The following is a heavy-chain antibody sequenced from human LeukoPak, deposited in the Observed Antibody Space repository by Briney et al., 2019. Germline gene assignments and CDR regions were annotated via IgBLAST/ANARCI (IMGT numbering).Heavy chain of an antibody. J-gene: IGHJ5*02. CDR1: GGSISSSTFY. CDR3: ARQAVAGWSGTLNWFDP. Sequence: SETLSLTCTVSGGSISSSTFYWGWIRQPPGKGLEWIGTIYYSGSTYYNPSLKSRVTISVDTSKNQLSLKLSSVTAADTAVYYCARQAVAGWSGTLNWFDPWGQGTLVTVSS. D-gene: IGHD6-13*01. V-gene: IGHV4-39*07. CDR2: IYYSGST.